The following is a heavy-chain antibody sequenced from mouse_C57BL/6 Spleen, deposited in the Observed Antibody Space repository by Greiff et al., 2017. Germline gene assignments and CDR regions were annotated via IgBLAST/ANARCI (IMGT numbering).Heavy chain of an antibody. CDR3: ARDYGSPFYFDY. Sequence: QVQLQQPGAELVKPGASVKMSCKASGYTFTSYWITWVKQRPGQGLEWIGDIYPGSGSTNDNEKFKSKATLTVDTSSSTAYMQLSSLTSEDSAVYYCARDYGSPFYFDYWGQGTTRTVSS. D-gene: IGHD1-1*01. V-gene: IGHV1-55*01. CDR1: GYTFTSYW. CDR2: IYPGSGST. J-gene: IGHJ2*01.